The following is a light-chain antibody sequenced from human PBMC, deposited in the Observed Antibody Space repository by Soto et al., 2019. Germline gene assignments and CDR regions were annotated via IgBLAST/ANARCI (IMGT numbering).Light chain of an antibody. CDR1: SSDVGGYNC. J-gene: IGLJ2*01. CDR3: SSYAGSNIPLV. Sequence: QSALTQPPSASGSPGQSVTISCTGTSSDVGGYNCVSWYQKHPGKAPKLMIYEVSKRPSGVPDRFSGSNSGNTASLTVSGLQAEDEADYYCSSYAGSNIPLVLGGGTKLTVL. CDR2: EVS. V-gene: IGLV2-8*01.